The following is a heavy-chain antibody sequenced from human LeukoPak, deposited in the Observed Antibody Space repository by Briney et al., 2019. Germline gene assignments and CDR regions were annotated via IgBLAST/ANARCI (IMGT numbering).Heavy chain of an antibody. V-gene: IGHV3-74*01. CDR1: GFTFSSNW. Sequence: GGSLRLSCAASGFTFSSNWMHWVRQAPGKGLVWVSRINEDGSTTNYADSVKGRSTIFRDNAKNTLFMQMNSLGAEDTAVYYCAKDFYDSSGSRYDYWGQGTLVTVSS. CDR3: AKDFYDSSGSRYDY. D-gene: IGHD3-22*01. J-gene: IGHJ4*02. CDR2: INEDGSTT.